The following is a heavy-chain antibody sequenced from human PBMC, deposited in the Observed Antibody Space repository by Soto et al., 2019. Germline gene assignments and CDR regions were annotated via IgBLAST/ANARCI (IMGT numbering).Heavy chain of an antibody. CDR3: ARDQSGGSGMSYYYYGMDV. V-gene: IGHV4-4*07. CDR1: EGSISEYN. J-gene: IGHJ6*02. D-gene: IGHD6-19*01. Sequence: SETWSFTDTSSEGSISEYNGSWICHPAGKGLEWIGRIYTSGSTNYNPSLKSRVTMSVDTSKNQFSLKLSSVTAADTAVYYCARDQSGGSGMSYYYYGMDVWGQGTTVTVSS. CDR2: IYTSGST.